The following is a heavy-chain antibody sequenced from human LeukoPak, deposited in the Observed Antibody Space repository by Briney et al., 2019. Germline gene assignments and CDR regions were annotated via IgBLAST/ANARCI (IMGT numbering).Heavy chain of an antibody. D-gene: IGHD1-26*01. CDR2: ISSSSGYI. CDR3: ARGGVGNIMGFFDY. Sequence: PGGPLRLSCAASGFTFSSYNMNWVRQAPGKGLEWVSSISSSSGYIYYADSVKGRFTISRDNAKNSLYLQMNSLRAEDTAVYYCARGGVGNIMGFFDYWGQGTLVTVSS. CDR1: GFTFSSYN. V-gene: IGHV3-21*01. J-gene: IGHJ4*02.